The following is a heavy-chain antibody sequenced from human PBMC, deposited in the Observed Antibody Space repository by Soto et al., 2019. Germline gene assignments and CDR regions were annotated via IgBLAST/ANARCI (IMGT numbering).Heavy chain of an antibody. CDR2: ISSSTTTI. CDR1: GFTFSIYS. Sequence: EVQLVESGGALVQPGGSLRLSCAASGFTFSIYSMNWVRQAPGKGLEWISYISSSTTTIYCADSVRGRFTISRDSAKLYLQMNSLRAEDTAVYYCARAGARPGGGSDYWGQGTLVTVSS. CDR3: ARAGARPGGGSDY. J-gene: IGHJ4*02. V-gene: IGHV3-48*01. D-gene: IGHD1-26*01.